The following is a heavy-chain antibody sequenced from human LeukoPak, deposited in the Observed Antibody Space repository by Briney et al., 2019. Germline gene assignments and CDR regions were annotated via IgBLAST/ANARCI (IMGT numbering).Heavy chain of an antibody. J-gene: IGHJ3*02. CDR2: IYYSGST. CDR1: GGSISSYY. CDR3: AAGKDVLGSPVGAFDI. Sequence: SETLSLTCTVSGGSISSYYWSWIRQPPGKGLEWIGYIYYSGSTNYNPSLKSRVTISVDTSKNQFSLKLSSVTAADTAVFYCAAGKDVLGSPVGAFDIWGQGTMVSVSS. V-gene: IGHV4-59*01. D-gene: IGHD2-8*01.